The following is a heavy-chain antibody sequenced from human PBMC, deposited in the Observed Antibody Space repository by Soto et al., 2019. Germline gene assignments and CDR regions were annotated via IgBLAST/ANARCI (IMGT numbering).Heavy chain of an antibody. CDR1: GFAFSSYD. CDR2: ISSSGSTI. D-gene: IGHD2-2*01. V-gene: IGHV3-48*03. J-gene: IGHJ6*02. Sequence: PGCSLRLSCAASGFAFSSYDMNWVLQVPGTGLEWVSYISSSGSTIYYADSVKGLFTISRDNAKNSLYLQMNILRAEDTAVYYCARDWREDQLADDYGMDVWGQGTTVTVSS. CDR3: ARDWREDQLADDYGMDV.